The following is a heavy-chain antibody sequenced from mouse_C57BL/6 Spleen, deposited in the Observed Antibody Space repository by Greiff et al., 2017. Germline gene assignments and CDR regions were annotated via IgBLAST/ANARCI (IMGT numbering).Heavy chain of an antibody. J-gene: IGHJ3*01. CDR2: ILPGSGST. V-gene: IGHV1-9*01. D-gene: IGHD1-1*01. CDR1: GYTFTGYW. CDR3: ARRDADVYYGAWFAY. Sequence: VQLQQSGAELMKPGASVKLSCKATGYTFTGYWIEWVKQRPGHGLEWIGEILPGSGSTNYNEKFKGKATFTADASSNTAYMQLSSLTTEDAAIYYCARRDADVYYGAWFAYWGQGTLVTVSA.